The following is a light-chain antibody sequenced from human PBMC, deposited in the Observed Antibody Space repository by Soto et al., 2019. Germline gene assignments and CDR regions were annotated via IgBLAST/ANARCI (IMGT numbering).Light chain of an antibody. J-gene: IGKJ1*01. CDR2: WAS. Sequence: DIVLTQFPESLTVSPGERVTINCDSSQSVLYRANNRSHLAWFQQRPGQPPKLLIFWASFREYGVPARFSGSGSGTHFTLPSSSLQAEDVAVYHCHQFFITPWSFGQGTRVEIK. V-gene: IGKV4-1*01. CDR1: QSVLYRANNRSH. CDR3: HQFFITPWS.